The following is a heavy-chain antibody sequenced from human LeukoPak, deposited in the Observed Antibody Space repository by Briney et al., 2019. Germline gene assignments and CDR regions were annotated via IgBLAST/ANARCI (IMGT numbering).Heavy chain of an antibody. Sequence: SETLSLTCTVSGGSISSSSYYWGWIRQPPGKGLEWIGSIYYSGSTYYNPSLKSRVTISVDRSKNQFSLKLSSVTAADTAVYYCARRITGTDDAFDIWGQGTMVTVSS. CDR2: IYYSGST. V-gene: IGHV4-39*07. CDR3: ARRITGTDDAFDI. J-gene: IGHJ3*02. CDR1: GGSISSSSYY. D-gene: IGHD1-7*01.